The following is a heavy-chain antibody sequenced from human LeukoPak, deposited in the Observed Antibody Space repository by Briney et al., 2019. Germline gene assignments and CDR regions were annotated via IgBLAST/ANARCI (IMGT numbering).Heavy chain of an antibody. J-gene: IGHJ4*02. V-gene: IGHV3-33*01. D-gene: IGHD2-8*01. CDR1: GFTFSDYG. CDR3: ARGGRDCTYDVCDKTAIDY. Sequence: GRSLRLSCVVPGFTFSDYGMHWVRQAPGKGLEWVSVIWYDGSGEYYGDSVKGRFIISRDSSKSTLYLQMNSLRAEDTAMYYCARGGRDCTYDVCDKTAIDYWGQGTQVTVSS. CDR2: IWYDGSGE.